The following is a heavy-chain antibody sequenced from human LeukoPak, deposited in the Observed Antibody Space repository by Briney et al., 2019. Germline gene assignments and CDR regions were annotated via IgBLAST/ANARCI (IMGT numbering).Heavy chain of an antibody. CDR2: ISYDGSNK. CDR1: GFTFSSYS. J-gene: IGHJ4*02. Sequence: GGSLRLSCAASGFTFSSYSMNWVRQAPGKGLEWVAVISYDGSNKYYADSVKGRFTISRDNSKNTLYLQMNSLRAEDTAVYYCARGGIYCSSTSCAFPMGGYWGQGTLVTVSS. D-gene: IGHD2-2*01. V-gene: IGHV3-30*03. CDR3: ARGGIYCSSTSCAFPMGGY.